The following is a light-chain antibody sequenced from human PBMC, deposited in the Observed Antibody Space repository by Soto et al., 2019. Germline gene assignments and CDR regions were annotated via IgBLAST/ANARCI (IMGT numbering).Light chain of an antibody. J-gene: IGKJ1*01. Sequence: DIHMTQSPSTLSASVGDRVTITCRASQSISSWLAWYQQKPGKAPKLLIYKASSLESGVPSRFSGSGSGTEFTLTISSLQTDDFATYYGQQDNSYTWKFGQGTKVEIK. CDR2: KAS. V-gene: IGKV1-5*03. CDR3: QQDNSYTWK. CDR1: QSISSW.